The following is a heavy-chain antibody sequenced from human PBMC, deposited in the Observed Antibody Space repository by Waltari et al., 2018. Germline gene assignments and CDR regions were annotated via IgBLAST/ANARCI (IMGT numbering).Heavy chain of an antibody. CDR3: ARWVQGEGNSYDY. Sequence: QVQLQESGPGLVKPSETLSLTCAVSGYSISSGYYWGWIRQPPGKGLEWIGSIYHSGSTYYNPSHKSRVTISVDTSKNQFSLKLSSVTAADTAVYYCARWVQGEGNSYDYWGQGTLVTVSS. CDR1: GYSISSGYY. J-gene: IGHJ4*02. CDR2: IYHSGST. V-gene: IGHV4-38-2*01. D-gene: IGHD4-4*01.